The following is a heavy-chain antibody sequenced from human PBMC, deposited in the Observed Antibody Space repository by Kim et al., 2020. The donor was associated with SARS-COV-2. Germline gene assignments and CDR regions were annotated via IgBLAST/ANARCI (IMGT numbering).Heavy chain of an antibody. Sequence: KGRFTISRDNAKNSLYLQMNSLRAEDTAVYYCARDGQGYYDSSGYYYFDYWGQGTLVTVSS. V-gene: IGHV3-11*06. CDR3: ARDGQGYYDSSGYYYFDY. J-gene: IGHJ4*02. D-gene: IGHD3-22*01.